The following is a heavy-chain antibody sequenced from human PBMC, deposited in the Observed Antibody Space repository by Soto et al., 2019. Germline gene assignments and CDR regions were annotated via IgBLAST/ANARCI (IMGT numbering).Heavy chain of an antibody. CDR1: GFTFNNYA. D-gene: IGHD2-15*01. Sequence: GGSLRLSCAASGFTFNNYAMSWVRQAPGKGLEWVSAISGSGGSTYYADSVKGRFTISRDNSKNTLYLQMNSLRVEDAAVYYCAKDLVGSNADYFDYWGQGTLVTVSS. CDR2: ISGSGGST. J-gene: IGHJ4*02. V-gene: IGHV3-23*01. CDR3: AKDLVGSNADYFDY.